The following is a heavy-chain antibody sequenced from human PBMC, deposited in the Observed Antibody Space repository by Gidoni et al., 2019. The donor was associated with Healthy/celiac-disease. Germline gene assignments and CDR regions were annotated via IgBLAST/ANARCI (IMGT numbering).Heavy chain of an antibody. CDR1: GGSISISRYY. J-gene: IGHJ4*02. V-gene: IGHV4-39*01. CDR3: ASLFGGGVVQPDDY. Sequence: QLQLQASGPGLVKPSETLSLTCTVSGGSISISRYYWGWIRQPPGKGLEWIGSIYYSGSTYYNPSLKSRVTISVDTSKNQFSLKLSSVTAADTAVYYCASLFGGGVVQPDDYWGQGTLVTVSS. CDR2: IYYSGST. D-gene: IGHD1-1*01.